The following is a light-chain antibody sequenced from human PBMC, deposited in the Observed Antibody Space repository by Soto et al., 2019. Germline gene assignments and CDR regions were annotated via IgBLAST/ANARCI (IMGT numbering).Light chain of an antibody. J-gene: IGKJ1*01. CDR2: GAS. CDR3: QQYGSSLEWT. CDR1: QSVRSN. V-gene: IGKV3-20*01. Sequence: EIVLTKSPGTLSLSPGERATLSCRASQSVRSNLAWYQQKPGQAPRLLIYGASSRATGIPDRFSGSGSGTDFTLTISRLEAEDFAVYYCQQYGSSLEWTFGQGTKVDVK.